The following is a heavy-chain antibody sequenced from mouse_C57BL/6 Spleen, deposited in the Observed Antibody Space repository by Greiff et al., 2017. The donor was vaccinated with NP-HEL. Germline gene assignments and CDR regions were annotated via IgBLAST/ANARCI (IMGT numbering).Heavy chain of an antibody. V-gene: IGHV1-52*01. CDR2: IDPSDSET. CDR1: GYTFTSYW. CDR3: ARGWTTVVATDWYFDV. Sequence: QVQLQQPGAELVRPGSSVKLSCKASGYTFTSYWMHWVKQRPIQGLEWIGNIDPSDSETHYNQKFKDKATLTVEKSSSTAYMQLSSLTSKDSAVYYCARGWTTVVATDWYFDVWGTGTTVTVSS. D-gene: IGHD1-1*01. J-gene: IGHJ1*03.